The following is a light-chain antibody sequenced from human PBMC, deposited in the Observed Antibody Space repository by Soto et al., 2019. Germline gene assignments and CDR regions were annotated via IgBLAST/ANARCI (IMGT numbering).Light chain of an antibody. J-gene: IGLJ1*01. V-gene: IGLV2-14*01. CDR3: SSYTTGSTLYV. Sequence: QSVLTQPASVSGSPGQSNTISCTGSSNDIGAYKYVSWYQQYPGKAPKLIIFEVSNRPSGVSNRFSGSKSGNTASLTIAGLQAEGEADYHCSSYTTGSTLYVFGGGTKVTVL. CDR1: SNDIGAYKY. CDR2: EVS.